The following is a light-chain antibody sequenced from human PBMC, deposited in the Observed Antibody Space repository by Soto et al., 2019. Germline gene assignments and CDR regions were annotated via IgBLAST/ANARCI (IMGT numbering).Light chain of an antibody. J-gene: IGKJ4*01. CDR2: AAS. CDR1: QGISSY. Sequence: AIRMTQSPSSFSASTGDRVTITCRASQGISSYLAWYQQKPGKAPKLLIYAASTLQSWVLSRFSGSGSWTYFTITIICLQSEDFATYYCQQYYSYPPTFGGGTKVEIK. V-gene: IGKV1-8*01. CDR3: QQYYSYPPT.